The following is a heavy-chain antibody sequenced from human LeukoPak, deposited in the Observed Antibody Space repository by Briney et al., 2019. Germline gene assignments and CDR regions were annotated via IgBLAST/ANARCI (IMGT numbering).Heavy chain of an antibody. V-gene: IGHV4-38-2*02. J-gene: IGHJ1*01. CDR2: IDHSGIT. Sequence: GSLRLSCAASGFTFSSYSVNWVRQAPGKGLEWIGGIDHSGITYYKASLKSRVTISVDTSKNQFSLKVSSVTAADTAVYYCARDTPSGYFQRWGQGTLVTVSS. D-gene: IGHD6-25*01. CDR3: ARDTPSGYFQR. CDR1: GFTFSSYS.